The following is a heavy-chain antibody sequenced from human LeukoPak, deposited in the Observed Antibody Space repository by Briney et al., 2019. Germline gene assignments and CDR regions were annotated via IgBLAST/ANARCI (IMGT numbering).Heavy chain of an antibody. D-gene: IGHD6-13*01. CDR3: ARDIAAAVYELYYYGMDV. J-gene: IGHJ6*04. Sequence: AGSLRLSCAASGFTFSSYSMNWVRHAPGKGLEWVSSISSSSSYIYYADSVKGRFTISRDNAKNSLYLQMNSLRAEDTAVYYCARDIAAAVYELYYYGMDVWGKGTTVTVSS. CDR2: ISSSSSYI. CDR1: GFTFSSYS. V-gene: IGHV3-21*01.